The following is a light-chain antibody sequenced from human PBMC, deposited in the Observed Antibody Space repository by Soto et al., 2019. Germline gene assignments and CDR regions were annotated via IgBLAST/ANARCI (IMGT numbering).Light chain of an antibody. CDR3: QQYNSFPLT. J-gene: IGKJ4*01. CDR2: KAS. CDR1: QTISSY. V-gene: IGKV1-5*03. Sequence: DIQMTQSPSSLSASVGDRVTITCRASQTISSYLAWYQQKPGKAPKLLIYKASTLKSGVPSRFSGSGSGTEFTLTISSLQPEDFATYYCQQYNSFPLTFGGGTKVDIK.